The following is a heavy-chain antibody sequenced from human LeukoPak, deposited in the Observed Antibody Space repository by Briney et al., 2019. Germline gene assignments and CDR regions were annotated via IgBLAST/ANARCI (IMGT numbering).Heavy chain of an antibody. D-gene: IGHD5-24*01. Sequence: GGSLRLSCAASGFTFDDHAMHWVRQAPGKGLEWVSGLSWNSGSIDYADSVKGRFTISRDNAKNSLYLQMNSLRAEDTALYYCAKGPGMATVKRYLDYWGQGTLVTVSS. J-gene: IGHJ4*02. CDR2: LSWNSGSI. CDR1: GFTFDDHA. V-gene: IGHV3-9*01. CDR3: AKGPGMATVKRYLDY.